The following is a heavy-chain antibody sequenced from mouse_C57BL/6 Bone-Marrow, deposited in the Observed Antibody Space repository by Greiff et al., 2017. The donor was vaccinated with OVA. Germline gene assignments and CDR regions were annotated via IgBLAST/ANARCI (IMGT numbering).Heavy chain of an antibody. Sequence: EVQLVESGGDLVKPGGSLKLSCAASGFTFSSYGMSWVRQTPDKRLEWVATISSGGSYTYYPDSVKGRFTISRDTAKNTLYLQLSSLKSEDTAMYYCARIITTVVADYWGQGTTLTVSS. CDR2: ISSGGSYT. V-gene: IGHV5-6*01. D-gene: IGHD1-1*01. CDR3: ARIITTVVADY. J-gene: IGHJ2*01. CDR1: GFTFSSYG.